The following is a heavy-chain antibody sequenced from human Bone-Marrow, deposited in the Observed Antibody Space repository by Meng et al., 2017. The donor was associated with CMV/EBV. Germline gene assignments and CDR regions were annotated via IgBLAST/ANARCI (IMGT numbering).Heavy chain of an antibody. CDR3: ARSSKFGGNEGAFDI. V-gene: IGHV2-70*04. CDR1: GFSLSTSGMR. CDR2: IDWDDDK. D-gene: IGHD4-23*01. Sequence: SGPTLVKPTQTLTLTCTFSGFSLSTSGMRASWIRQPPGKALEWLARIDWDDDKFYSTSLKTRLTISKDTSKNQVVLTMTNMDPVDTATYYCARSSKFGGNEGAFDIWGQGPMVTVSS. J-gene: IGHJ3*02.